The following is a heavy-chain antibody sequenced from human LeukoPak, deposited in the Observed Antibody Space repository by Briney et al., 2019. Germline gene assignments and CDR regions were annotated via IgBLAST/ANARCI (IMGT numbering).Heavy chain of an antibody. CDR3: ARDHGPPHCSSTSCYQEDY. CDR2: IKQDGSEK. CDR1: GFTFSSYW. J-gene: IGHJ4*02. Sequence: PGGSLRLSCAASGFTFSSYWMSWVRQAPGRGLEWVANIKQDGSEKYYVDSVKGRFTISRDNAKNSLYLQMNSLRAEDTAVYYCARDHGPPHCSSTSCYQEDYWGQGTLVTVSS. V-gene: IGHV3-7*01. D-gene: IGHD2-2*01.